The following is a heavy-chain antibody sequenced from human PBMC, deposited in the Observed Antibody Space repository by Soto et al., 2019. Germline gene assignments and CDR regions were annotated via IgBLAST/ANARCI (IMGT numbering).Heavy chain of an antibody. V-gene: IGHV3-7*03. CDR1: GLTFTDYW. CDR2: IKQDESEK. J-gene: IGHJ4*02. D-gene: IGHD1-26*01. CDR3: ASDRFRGTYYLRGVTYFFEE. Sequence: GGSLRLPCVTYGLTFTDYWMSWVRQAPGKGPEWVANIKQDESEKNYLDSVKGRFTIPRDNAKNSLYLQMNSLRAEDTAVYYCASDRFRGTYYLRGVTYFFEEWGQGAPVTVSS.